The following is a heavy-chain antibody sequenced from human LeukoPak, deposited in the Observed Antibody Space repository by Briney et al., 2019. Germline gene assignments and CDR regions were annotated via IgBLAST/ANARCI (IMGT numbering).Heavy chain of an antibody. J-gene: IGHJ6*04. D-gene: IGHD2-15*01. CDR3: ARAYSAATRGLRRYYYYYGMDV. CDR2: IIPIFGTA. CDR1: GGTFISYA. Sequence: SVTVSCKASGGTFISYAISWVRQAPGQGLEWMGGIIPIFGTANYAQKFQGRVTITADESTSTAYMELSSLRSEDTAVYYCARAYSAATRGLRRYYYYYGMDVWGKGTTVTVSS. V-gene: IGHV1-69*01.